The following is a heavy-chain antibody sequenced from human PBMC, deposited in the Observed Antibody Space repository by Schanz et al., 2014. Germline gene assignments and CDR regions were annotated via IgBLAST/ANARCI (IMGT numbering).Heavy chain of an antibody. Sequence: QVQLVQSGAEVKKPGSSVKVSCKASGGTFSSFGINWVRQAPGQGLEWMGIINLSGGSTNNAQKFQGRVTITRDTSASTAYMELSSLRSEDTAVYYCARGSYYDIWSGYYYGMDVWGKGTTVTVSS. V-gene: IGHV1-46*01. CDR2: INLSGGST. CDR1: GGTFSSFG. CDR3: ARGSYYDIWSGYYYGMDV. J-gene: IGHJ6*04. D-gene: IGHD3-3*01.